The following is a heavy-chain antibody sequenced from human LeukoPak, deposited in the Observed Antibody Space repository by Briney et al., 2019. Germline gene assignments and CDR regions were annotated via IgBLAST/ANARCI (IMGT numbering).Heavy chain of an antibody. D-gene: IGHD5-18*01. Sequence: ASVKLSCKASGYTFTGYDMHWVRQAPGQGLEWMGWINTNSDSTNYAQKFQGRVTMTRDTSISTAYMELSRLRSDDTAVYYCARVKRELTWIQLWLQGSYYFDYWGQGTLVTVSS. CDR3: ARVKRELTWIQLWLQGSYYFDY. V-gene: IGHV1-2*02. CDR1: GYTFTGYD. J-gene: IGHJ4*02. CDR2: INTNSDST.